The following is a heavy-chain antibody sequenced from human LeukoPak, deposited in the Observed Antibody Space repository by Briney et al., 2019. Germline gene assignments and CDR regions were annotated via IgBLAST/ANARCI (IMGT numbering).Heavy chain of an antibody. Sequence: EASVKVSCKASGYTFTSYGISWVRQAPGQGLEWMGWISAYNGNTNYAQKLQGRVTMTTDTSTSTAYMELRSLRSDDTAVYYCARDQLDYYDSSGYYDSPSIGYWGQGTLVTVSS. V-gene: IGHV1-18*01. D-gene: IGHD3-22*01. CDR2: ISAYNGNT. CDR1: GYTFTSYG. J-gene: IGHJ4*02. CDR3: ARDQLDYYDSSGYYDSPSIGY.